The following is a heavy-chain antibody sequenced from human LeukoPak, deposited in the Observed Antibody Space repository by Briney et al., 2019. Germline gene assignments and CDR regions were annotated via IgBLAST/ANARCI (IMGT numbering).Heavy chain of an antibody. D-gene: IGHD6-19*01. Sequence: GGSLRLSCAASGFTFRDYHMNWIRQAPGKGLEWVSYISPGGDATYFADSVKGRFTISRDNAKNSLYLQMNSLTAEDTAVYYCAGGLDIAVAGPGGYFDYWGQGTLVTVSS. CDR2: ISPGGDAT. V-gene: IGHV3-11*01. J-gene: IGHJ4*02. CDR1: GFTFRDYH. CDR3: AGGLDIAVAGPGGYFDY.